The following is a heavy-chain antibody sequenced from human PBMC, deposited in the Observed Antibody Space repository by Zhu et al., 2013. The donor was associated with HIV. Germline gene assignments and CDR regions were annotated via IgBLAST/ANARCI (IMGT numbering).Heavy chain of an antibody. CDR1: GFTFTSSV. D-gene: IGHD3-16*01. V-gene: IGHV1-58*01. CDR3: AAKGGGHPGLLDI. Sequence: QMQLVQSGPEVKKPGTSVKVSCKASGFTFTSSVVQWVRQARGQRLEWIGWIVVGSGNTNYAQKFQERVTITRDMSTSTAYMELSSLRSEDTAVYYCAAKGGGHPGLLDIWGQGDNGHRLF. J-gene: IGHJ3*02. CDR2: IVVGSGNT.